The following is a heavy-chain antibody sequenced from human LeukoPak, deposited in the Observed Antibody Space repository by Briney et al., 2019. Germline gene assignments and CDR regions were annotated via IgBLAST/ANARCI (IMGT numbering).Heavy chain of an antibody. J-gene: IGHJ5*02. CDR3: ARDQTNWRNWFDP. D-gene: IGHD2-8*01. CDR1: GYTFTSYA. Sequence: GASVKVSCKASGYTFTSYAMHWVRQAPGQWLEWMGWINAGNGNTKYSQKFQGRVTITRDTSASTAYMELSSLRSEDTAVYYCARDQTNWRNWFDPWGQGTLVTVSS. CDR2: INAGNGNT. V-gene: IGHV1-3*01.